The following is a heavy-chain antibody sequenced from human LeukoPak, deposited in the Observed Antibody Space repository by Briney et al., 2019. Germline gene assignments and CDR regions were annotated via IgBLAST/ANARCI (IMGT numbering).Heavy chain of an antibody. D-gene: IGHD2-2*01. Sequence: GGSLRHSCVASGFPFSKYSMNWVRQAPGGGLQWVSSINRDRSHKYYPDSLKGRVTVSRDNANNSLFLHMDDLRADDTAVYYCARDGVPCAALSCPSYFYHYMDIWGKGTTVTVSS. V-gene: IGHV3-21*01. CDR2: INRDRSHK. CDR1: GFPFSKYS. J-gene: IGHJ6*03. CDR3: ARDGVPCAALSCPSYFYHYMDI.